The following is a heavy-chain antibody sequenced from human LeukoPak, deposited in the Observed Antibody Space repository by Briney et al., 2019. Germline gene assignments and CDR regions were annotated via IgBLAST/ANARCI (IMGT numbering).Heavy chain of an antibody. Sequence: GGSLRLSCAASGFTFSSYGMHWVRQAPGKGLEWVAVISYDGSNKYYADSVKGRFTISRDNSKNTLYLQINSLRPEDTAVYYCARRGYYGNYFDYWGQGTLVTVSS. CDR2: ISYDGSNK. J-gene: IGHJ4*02. CDR3: ARRGYYGNYFDY. CDR1: GFTFSSYG. V-gene: IGHV3-30*03. D-gene: IGHD3-22*01.